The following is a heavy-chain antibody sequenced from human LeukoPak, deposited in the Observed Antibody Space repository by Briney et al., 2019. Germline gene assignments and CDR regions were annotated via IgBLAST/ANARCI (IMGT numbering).Heavy chain of an antibody. CDR2: IIPIFGTA. Sequence: SVKVSCKASGGTFSSYAISWVRQAPGQGLEWMGGIIPIFGTANYAQKFQGRVTITADKSTSTAYMELSSLRSEDTAVYYCYRYCSGGSCQSNWFDPWGQGTLVTVSS. V-gene: IGHV1-69*06. CDR1: GGTFSSYA. CDR3: YRYCSGGSCQSNWFDP. D-gene: IGHD2-15*01. J-gene: IGHJ5*02.